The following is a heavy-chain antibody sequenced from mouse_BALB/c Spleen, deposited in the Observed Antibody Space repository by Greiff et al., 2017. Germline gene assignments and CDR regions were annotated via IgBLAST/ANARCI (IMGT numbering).Heavy chain of an antibody. CDR1: GYSFTGYY. CDR3: ARGDGDY. J-gene: IGHJ3*01. V-gene: IGHV1S135*01. Sequence: VQLQQSGPELVKPGASVKISCKASGYSFTGYYMDWVKQSNGKSLEWIGNIDPYNGGTSYNQKFKGKATLTVDKSSSTAYMQLKSLTSEDSAVYDCARGDGDYWGQGTLVTVSA. CDR2: IDPYNGGT. D-gene: IGHD2-13*01.